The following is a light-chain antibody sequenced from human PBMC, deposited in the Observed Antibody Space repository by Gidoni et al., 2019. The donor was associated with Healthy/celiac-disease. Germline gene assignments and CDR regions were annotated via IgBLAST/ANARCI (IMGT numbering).Light chain of an antibody. Sequence: AIQMTQSPSSLSASVGDRVTITRRASQGIRNDLGWYQQKPGKTPKLLIYAASSLQSGVPSRFSGSGSGTDFTLTISSLQPEDFATYYCLQDYNYRLTFGQXTKVEIK. CDR1: QGIRND. J-gene: IGKJ1*01. CDR2: AAS. V-gene: IGKV1-6*01. CDR3: LQDYNYRLT.